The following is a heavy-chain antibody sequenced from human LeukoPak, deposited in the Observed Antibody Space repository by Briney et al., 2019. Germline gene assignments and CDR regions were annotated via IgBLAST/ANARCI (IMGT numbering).Heavy chain of an antibody. J-gene: IGHJ5*01. Sequence: GGSLRLSCAASGFPFSSYEMNWVRQAPGKGLEWVSYISSSGSTIYYADSVKGRFTISRDNAKNSLYLQMNSLRAKDTAVYYCAREVVVGTNWFDSWGQGTLVTVSS. D-gene: IGHD2-15*01. CDR3: AREVVVGTNWFDS. V-gene: IGHV3-48*03. CDR1: GFPFSSYE. CDR2: ISSSGSTI.